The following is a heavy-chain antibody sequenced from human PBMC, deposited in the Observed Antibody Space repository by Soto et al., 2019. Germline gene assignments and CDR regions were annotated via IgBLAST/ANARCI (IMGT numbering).Heavy chain of an antibody. V-gene: IGHV3-30-3*01. Sequence: HPGGSLRLSCAASGFTFSSYAMHWVRQAPGKGLEWVAVISYDGSNKYYADSVKGRFTISRDNSKNTLYLQMNSLRAEDTAVYYCARGILMVRGPSHYYGMDVWGQGTTVTVSS. CDR1: GFTFSSYA. CDR2: ISYDGSNK. J-gene: IGHJ6*02. CDR3: ARGILMVRGPSHYYGMDV. D-gene: IGHD3-10*01.